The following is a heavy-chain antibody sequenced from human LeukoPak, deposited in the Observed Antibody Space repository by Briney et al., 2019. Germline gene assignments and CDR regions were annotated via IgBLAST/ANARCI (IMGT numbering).Heavy chain of an antibody. D-gene: IGHD3-3*01. V-gene: IGHV4-30-4*01. CDR3: ARASRPYYDFWSGYYGYYGMDV. CDR2: IYYCGST. Sequence: SQTLSLTCTVSGGSISSGDYYWSWIRQPPGKGLEWIGYIYYCGSTYYNPSLKSRVTISVDTSKNQFSLKLSSVTAADTAVYYCARASRPYYDFWSGYYGYYGMDVWGQGTTVTVSS. CDR1: GGSISSGDYY. J-gene: IGHJ6*02.